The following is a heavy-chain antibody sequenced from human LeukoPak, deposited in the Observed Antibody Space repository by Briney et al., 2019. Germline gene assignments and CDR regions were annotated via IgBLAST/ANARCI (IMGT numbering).Heavy chain of an antibody. CDR1: GFTLSSYE. Sequence: GGSLRLSCAASGFTLSSYEMNWVRQAPGKGLEWVSYISSSGSTIYYADSVKGRFTISRDNAKNSLYLQMNSQRAEDTAVYYCAKSGGYYGSGSYYGYYYYYMDVWGKGTTVTISS. CDR2: ISSSGSTI. V-gene: IGHV3-48*03. J-gene: IGHJ6*03. CDR3: AKSGGYYGSGSYYGYYYYYMDV. D-gene: IGHD3-10*01.